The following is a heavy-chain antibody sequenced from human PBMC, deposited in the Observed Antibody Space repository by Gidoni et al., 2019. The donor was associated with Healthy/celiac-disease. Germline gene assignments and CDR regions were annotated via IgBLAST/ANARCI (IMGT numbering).Heavy chain of an antibody. D-gene: IGHD6-13*01. CDR3: AKLQTRAAAGTGGDYYYGMDV. CDR1: GFTFSSYG. V-gene: IGHV3-30*18. CDR2: ISYDGSNK. Sequence: QVQLVESGGGVVQPGRSLRLSCAASGFTFSSYGMPWVRQAPGKGLEWVAVISYDGSNKYYADSVKGRFTISRDNSKNTLYLQMNSLRAEDTAVYYCAKLQTRAAAGTGGDYYYGMDVWGQGTTVTVSS. J-gene: IGHJ6*02.